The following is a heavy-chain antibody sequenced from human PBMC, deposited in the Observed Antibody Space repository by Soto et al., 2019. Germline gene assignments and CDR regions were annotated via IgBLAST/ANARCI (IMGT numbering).Heavy chain of an antibody. Sequence: QVQLVQSGAEVKKPGASVKVSCKASGYTFTNYYIHWVRQAPGQGLEWMGWIDGDSGDTKDGQKFQGWVTMTRHTSINTAYMELSRLTSDDTAVYSCARTPNNGRAGVYGMDVWGQGTTVTVSS. CDR2: IDGDSGDT. V-gene: IGHV1-2*04. J-gene: IGHJ6*02. CDR1: GYTFTNYY. CDR3: ARTPNNGRAGVYGMDV. D-gene: IGHD2-8*01.